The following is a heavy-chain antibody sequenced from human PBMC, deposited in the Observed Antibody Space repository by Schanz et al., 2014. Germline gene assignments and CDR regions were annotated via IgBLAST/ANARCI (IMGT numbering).Heavy chain of an antibody. CDR1: GDSTGDYY. CDR2: RSNSGIT. D-gene: IGHD6-13*01. Sequence: QVQLQESGPGLVKPSETLSLTCTLSGDSTGDYYWNWIRQFPGKRLEWIGYRSNSGITNYNPALRTRVTIAGGTQAKGVSLTLASMSSADTAVYFCARQGGGSWNRSYNGLDVWGQGTTVIVSS. V-gene: IGHV4-59*08. J-gene: IGHJ6*02. CDR3: ARQGGGSWNRSYNGLDV.